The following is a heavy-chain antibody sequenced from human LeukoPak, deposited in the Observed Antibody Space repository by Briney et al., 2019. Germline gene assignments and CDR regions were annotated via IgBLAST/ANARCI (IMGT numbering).Heavy chain of an antibody. CDR3: ARHYDFWSGRDAFDI. D-gene: IGHD3-3*01. CDR1: GYSFTSYW. CDR2: IYPGDSDT. V-gene: IGHV5-51*01. Sequence: GESLKISCKGFGYSFTSYWIGWVRQMPGKGLEWMGIIYPGDSDTRYSPSFQGQVTISADKSISTAYLQWSSLKASDTAMYYCARHYDFWSGRDAFDIWGQGTMVTVSS. J-gene: IGHJ3*02.